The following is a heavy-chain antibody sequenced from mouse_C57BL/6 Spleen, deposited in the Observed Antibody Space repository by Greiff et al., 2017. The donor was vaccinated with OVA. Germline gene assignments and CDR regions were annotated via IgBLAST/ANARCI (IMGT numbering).Heavy chain of an antibody. CDR2: INPNNGGT. CDR3: ARWAYAMDY. CDR1: GYTFTDYY. J-gene: IGHJ4*01. V-gene: IGHV1-26*01. Sequence: VQLQQSGPELVKPGASVKISCKASGYTFTDYYMNWVKQSPGQSLEWIGDINPNNGGTSYNQKFKGKATLTVDKSSSTAYMELRSLTSEDSAVYDCARWAYAMDYWGQGTSVTVSS.